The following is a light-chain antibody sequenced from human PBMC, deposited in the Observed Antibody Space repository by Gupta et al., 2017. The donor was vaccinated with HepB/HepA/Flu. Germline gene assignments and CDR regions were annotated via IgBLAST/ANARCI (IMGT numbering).Light chain of an antibody. V-gene: IGKV3-20*01. Sequence: EIVLTQSPGTLSLSPGERATLSCRASQSVSSTYLAWYQQKPGQAPRLIIYGASSRATGVPDRFSGSGSGTEFILTISRLEPEDFAVYYCQRYGSSLWTFGQGTKVEIK. CDR2: GAS. CDR3: QRYGSSLWT. CDR1: QSVSSTY. J-gene: IGKJ1*01.